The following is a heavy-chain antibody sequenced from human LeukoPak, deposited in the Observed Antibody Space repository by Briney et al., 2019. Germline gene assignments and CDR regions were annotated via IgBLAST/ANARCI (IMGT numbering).Heavy chain of an antibody. D-gene: IGHD6-13*01. CDR2: INPSGGST. CDR1: GYTFTSNY. Sequence: ASVKVSCKASGYTFTSNYIHWVRQAPGQGLEWMGTINPSGGSTTFAQKFQGRVTMTRDTSTSTLYMDLSSLESDDTAMYFCARAVAAGRRFDYWGQGTLAIVSS. V-gene: IGHV1-46*01. J-gene: IGHJ4*02. CDR3: ARAVAAGRRFDY.